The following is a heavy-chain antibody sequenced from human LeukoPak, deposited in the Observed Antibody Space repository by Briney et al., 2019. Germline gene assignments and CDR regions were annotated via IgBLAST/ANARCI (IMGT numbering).Heavy chain of an antibody. D-gene: IGHD2-15*01. CDR1: DGSISSGGYY. J-gene: IGHJ3*02. CDR3: ARERAGYCSGGSCYSGAFDI. Sequence: SQTLSLTCTVSDGSISSGGYYWSWIRQHPGKGLEWIGYIYYSGSTYYNPSPKSRVTISVDTSKNQFSLKLSSVTAADTAVYYCARERAGYCSGGSCYSGAFDIWGQGTMVTVSS. CDR2: IYYSGST. V-gene: IGHV4-31*03.